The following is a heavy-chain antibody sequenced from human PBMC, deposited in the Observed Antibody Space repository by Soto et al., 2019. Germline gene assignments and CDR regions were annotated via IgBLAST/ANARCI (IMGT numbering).Heavy chain of an antibody. D-gene: IGHD3-9*01. V-gene: IGHV1-69*01. CDR2: IIPIFGTA. CDR1: GGTFSSYA. J-gene: IGHJ4*02. Sequence: QVQLVQSGAEVKKPGSSVKVSCKASGGTFSSYAISWVRQAPGQGLEWMGGIIPIFGTAKYAQKFQGRVTINADESTSTAYMELSSLRSEATAVYYCARGNGNYDILTGYYDIYFDYWGQGTLVTVSS. CDR3: ARGNGNYDILTGYYDIYFDY.